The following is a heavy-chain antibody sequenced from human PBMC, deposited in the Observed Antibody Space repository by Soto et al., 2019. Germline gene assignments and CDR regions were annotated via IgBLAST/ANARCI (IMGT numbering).Heavy chain of an antibody. J-gene: IGHJ6*02. V-gene: IGHV3-30-3*01. Sequence: QVQLVESGGGVVQPGRSLRLSCAASGFTFSSYAMHWVRQAPGKGLEWVAVISYDGSNKYYADSVKGRFTISRDNSKNTLSLQMNSLRAEDTAGYYCARDLGVKGTLRFLEWSQYYYYYGMDVWGQGTTVTVSS. D-gene: IGHD3-3*01. CDR3: ARDLGVKGTLRFLEWSQYYYYYGMDV. CDR1: GFTFSSYA. CDR2: ISYDGSNK.